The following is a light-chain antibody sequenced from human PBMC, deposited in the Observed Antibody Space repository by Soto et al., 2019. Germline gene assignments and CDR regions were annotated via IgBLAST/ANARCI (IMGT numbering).Light chain of an antibody. V-gene: IGKV3-20*01. J-gene: IGKJ1*01. CDR3: HQYADSPRT. CDR2: GAS. CDR1: QSVTNSY. Sequence: EIVMTQSPATLSVSPGERATLSCRASQSVTNSYLAWYQQKPGQAPRLLIYGASSRATGIPDRFSGSGSGADFTLTISRLDPEDFAMYYCHQYADSPRTFGQGTKV.